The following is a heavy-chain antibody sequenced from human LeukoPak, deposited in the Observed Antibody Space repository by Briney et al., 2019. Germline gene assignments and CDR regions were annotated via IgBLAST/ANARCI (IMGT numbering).Heavy chain of an antibody. J-gene: IGHJ4*02. CDR3: ASQGYDSSGYYYVDY. V-gene: IGHV5-51*01. D-gene: IGHD3-22*01. Sequence: GESLKISCKGSGYSFTSYWIGWVRQMPGKGLEWMGIIYPGDSDTRYSPSFQGQVTISADKSISTAYLQWSSLKASDTAMYYCASQGYDSSGYYYVDYWGQGTLVTVSS. CDR2: IYPGDSDT. CDR1: GYSFTSYW.